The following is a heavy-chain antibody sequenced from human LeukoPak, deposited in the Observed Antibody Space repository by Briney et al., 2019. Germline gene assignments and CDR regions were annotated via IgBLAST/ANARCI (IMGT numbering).Heavy chain of an antibody. CDR3: TRGTDTAMVRYYYYYMDV. V-gene: IGHV3-49*03. CDR1: GFSFGDYA. D-gene: IGHD5-18*01. J-gene: IGHJ6*03. Sequence: GSLSLSSTASGFSFGDYAMSWFRQARGKGPEWVGFIGSKAYGGTTEYAASVKGRFTISRDDSKSIAYLQMNSLKTEDTAVYYCTRGTDTAMVRYYYYYMDVWGKGTTVTVSS. CDR2: IGSKAYGGTT.